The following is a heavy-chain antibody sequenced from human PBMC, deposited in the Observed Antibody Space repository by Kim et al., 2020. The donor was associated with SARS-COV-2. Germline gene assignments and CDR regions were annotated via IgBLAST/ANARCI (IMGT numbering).Heavy chain of an antibody. CDR3: VKGGAGYYFDN. CDR2: INSRGLVP. J-gene: IGHJ4*02. Sequence: GGSLRLSCAASGFTFSSIGMTWVRQAPRQGLEWVATINSRGLVPYYGESVEGRFTISRDNSKNTLFLQMSRLRADDTAIYYCVKGGAGYYFDNWGQGTLVTVSS. D-gene: IGHD6-19*01. V-gene: IGHV3-23*01. CDR1: GFTFSSIG.